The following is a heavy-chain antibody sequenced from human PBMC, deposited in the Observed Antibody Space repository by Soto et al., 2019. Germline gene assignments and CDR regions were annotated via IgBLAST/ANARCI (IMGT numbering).Heavy chain of an antibody. D-gene: IGHD2-2*01. CDR2: ISAYNGNT. J-gene: IGHJ5*02. CDR3: AIDCVVVAPAPVIFGWFDA. Sequence: GASVKVSCKASGYTFTSYGISWVRQAPGQGLEWMGWISAYNGNTNYAQKLQGRVTMTTDTSTSTAYLELRSLSSDDTAVYYWAIDCVVVAPAPVIFGWFDAGGQGTLGNVSS. CDR1: GYTFTSYG. V-gene: IGHV1-18*01.